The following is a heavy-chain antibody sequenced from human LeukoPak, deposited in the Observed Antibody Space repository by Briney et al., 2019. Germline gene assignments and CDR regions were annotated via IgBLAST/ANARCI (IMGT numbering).Heavy chain of an antibody. Sequence: GGSLRLSCAASGFTFSSYAMHWVRQAPGKGLEWVAVISYDGSNKYYADSVKGRFTISRDNSKNTLYLQMNSLRAEDTAVYYCARALSPFDYWGQGTPVTVSS. J-gene: IGHJ4*02. CDR3: ARALSPFDY. CDR1: GFTFSSYA. V-gene: IGHV3-30-3*01. CDR2: ISYDGSNK.